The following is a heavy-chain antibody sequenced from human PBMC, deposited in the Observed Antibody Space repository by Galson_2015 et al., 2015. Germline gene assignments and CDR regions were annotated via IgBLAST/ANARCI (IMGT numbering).Heavy chain of an antibody. CDR1: GFTFSSYG. CDR3: ATTREPIAAAGFDY. V-gene: IGHV3-30*03. J-gene: IGHJ4*02. D-gene: IGHD6-13*01. Sequence: SLRLSCAASGFTFSSYGMHWVRQAPGKGLEWVAVISYDGSNKYYADPVKGRFTISRDNSKNTLYLQMNSLRAEDTAVYYCATTREPIAAAGFDYWGQGTLVTVSS. CDR2: ISYDGSNK.